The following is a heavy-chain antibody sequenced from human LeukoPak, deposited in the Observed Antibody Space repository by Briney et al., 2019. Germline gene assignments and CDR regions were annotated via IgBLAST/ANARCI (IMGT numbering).Heavy chain of an antibody. Sequence: PSETLSLTCAVYGGSFSGYYWSWIRQPPGKGLEWIGEINHSGSTNYNPSLKSRVTISVDTSKNQFSLKLSSVTAADTAVYYRARGPRYYYDSSGYYYYWGQGTLVTVSS. J-gene: IGHJ4*02. CDR1: GGSFSGYY. CDR2: INHSGST. D-gene: IGHD3-22*01. CDR3: ARGPRYYYDSSGYYYY. V-gene: IGHV4-34*01.